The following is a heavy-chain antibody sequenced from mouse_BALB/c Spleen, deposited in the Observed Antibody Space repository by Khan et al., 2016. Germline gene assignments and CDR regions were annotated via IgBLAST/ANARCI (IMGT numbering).Heavy chain of an antibody. CDR2: ISHSGDS. CDR3: ATSDYYGSAFAY. D-gene: IGHD1-2*01. Sequence: EVQLQESGPSLAKPSQTLSLTCSVTGDSITSGHWNWIRKFPGNKFDFMGYISHSGDSYYNPSLKSRISITRDTSKNQYYHQLNSVTTEDTATYYCATSDYYGSAFAYWGQGTLVTVSA. J-gene: IGHJ3*01. CDR1: GDSITSGH. V-gene: IGHV3-8*02.